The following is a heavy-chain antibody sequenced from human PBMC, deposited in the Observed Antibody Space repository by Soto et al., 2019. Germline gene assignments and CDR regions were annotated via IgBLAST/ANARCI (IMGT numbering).Heavy chain of an antibody. Sequence: SETLSLTCTVSGGSISSGGYYWSWIRQHPGKGLEWIGYIYYSGSTYYNPSLKSRVTISVDTSKNQFSLKLSSVTAADTAVYYCARSYDFWSGPNENWFDPWGQGTLVTVSS. D-gene: IGHD3-3*01. CDR2: IYYSGST. CDR3: ARSYDFWSGPNENWFDP. J-gene: IGHJ5*02. V-gene: IGHV4-31*03. CDR1: GGSISSGGYY.